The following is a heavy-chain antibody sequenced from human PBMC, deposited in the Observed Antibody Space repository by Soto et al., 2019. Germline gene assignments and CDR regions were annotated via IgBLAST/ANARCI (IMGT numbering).Heavy chain of an antibody. D-gene: IGHD3-16*01. CDR2: ISYDGSNK. CDR1: GFIFSSYD. V-gene: IGHV3-30*18. J-gene: IGHJ3*02. CDR3: AKDLTSVAYDAFDI. Sequence: QVQLVESGGGVVQPGRSLRLSCAASGFIFSSYDMHWVRQAPGKGLEWVAFISYDGSNKYYADSVEGRFTISRANSKNTLHLQMNSLRAEDTAVYYCAKDLTSVAYDAFDIWGQGTMVTVSS.